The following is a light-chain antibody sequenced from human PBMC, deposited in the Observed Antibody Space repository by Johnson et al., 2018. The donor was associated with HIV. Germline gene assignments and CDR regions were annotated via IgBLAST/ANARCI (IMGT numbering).Light chain of an antibody. CDR1: SSNIGINY. CDR2: DND. V-gene: IGLV1-51*01. J-gene: IGLJ1*01. CDR3: GTWDSSLSDYV. Sequence: QSALTQPPSVSAAPGQKVTISCSGSSSNIGINYVSWFQQLPGTAPKLLIYDNDKRPSGIPDRFSGSKSGTSATLGITGLQTGDEADYYCGTWDSSLSDYVFGAGTKVTVL.